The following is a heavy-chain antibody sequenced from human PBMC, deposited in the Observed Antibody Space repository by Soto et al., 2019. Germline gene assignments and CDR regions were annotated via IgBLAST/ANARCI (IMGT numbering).Heavy chain of an antibody. J-gene: IGHJ4*02. CDR2: ISGSGGST. CDR3: AKDPNYYDSSGFTAAFDY. Sequence: EVQLLESGGGLVQPGGSLRLSCAASGFTFSSYAMSWVRQAPGKGLEWVSAISGSGGSTYYADSVKGRFTISRDNSKNTLYLQMNSLRAEDTAVYYCAKDPNYYDSSGFTAAFDYWGQGTLVTVSS. CDR1: GFTFSSYA. V-gene: IGHV3-23*01. D-gene: IGHD3-22*01.